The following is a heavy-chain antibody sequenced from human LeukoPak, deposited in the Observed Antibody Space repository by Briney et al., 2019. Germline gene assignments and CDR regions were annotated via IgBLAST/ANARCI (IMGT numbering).Heavy chain of an antibody. CDR3: AKVQWPAVAGGSDV. CDR1: GFTFNNYW. V-gene: IGHV3-7*03. CDR2: ISPDGREK. J-gene: IGHJ6*04. D-gene: IGHD1-26*01. Sequence: GGSLRLSCAASGFTFNNYWMNWVRQAPGKGLEWVANISPDGREKKYVDSLKGRFTISRDNAKNSVFLQMNSLRAEDTAVYYCAKVQWPAVAGGSDVWGKGTTVTVSS.